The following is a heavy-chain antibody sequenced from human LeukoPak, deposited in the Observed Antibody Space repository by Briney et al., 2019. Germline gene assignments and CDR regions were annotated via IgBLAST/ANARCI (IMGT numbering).Heavy chain of an antibody. J-gene: IGHJ6*02. CDR2: MNPNSGNT. CDR3: ARVSNYVFYYYYGMDV. D-gene: IGHD4-4*01. V-gene: IGHV1-8*01. CDR1: GYTFTSYD. Sequence: ASVKVSCKASGYTFTSYDINWVRQATGQGLEWMGWMNPNSGNTGYAQKFQGRVTMTRNTSISTAYMELSSLRSEDTAVYYCARVSNYVFYYYYGMDVWGQGTTVTVSS.